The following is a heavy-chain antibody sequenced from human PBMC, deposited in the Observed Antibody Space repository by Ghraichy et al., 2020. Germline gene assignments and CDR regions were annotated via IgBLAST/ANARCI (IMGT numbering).Heavy chain of an antibody. CDR2: IGKSGVET. D-gene: IGHD2-15*01. CDR1: GFTFSNDA. J-gene: IGHJ5*02. CDR3: ASRGYCSDGSCHPRFDP. V-gene: IGHV3-23*01. Sequence: GGSLRLSCAAFGFTFSNDAMSWVRQAPGKGLEWISTIGKSGVETYYADSVKGRFTISRDNSKNTLYLQLNSLRGEDTAVYYCASRGYCSDGSCHPRFDPRAKGTLVTVSS.